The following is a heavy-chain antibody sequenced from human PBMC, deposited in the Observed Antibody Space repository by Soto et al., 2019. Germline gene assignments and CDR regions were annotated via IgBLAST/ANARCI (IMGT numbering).Heavy chain of an antibody. J-gene: IGHJ4*02. CDR2: IAYDGSNK. CDR1: GFTFSNYA. D-gene: IGHD3-10*01. CDR3: ARAQCLCTYGNSADY. Sequence: QVQLVESGGGVVQPGRSLRLSCAASGFTFSNYAMDWVRQAPGEGLEWVAVIAYDGSNKYYADSVKGRFTISRDNSKNTVYRQRDSLRAEDTAVYYCARAQCLCTYGNSADYWGQGTLGTVSS. V-gene: IGHV3-30-3*01.